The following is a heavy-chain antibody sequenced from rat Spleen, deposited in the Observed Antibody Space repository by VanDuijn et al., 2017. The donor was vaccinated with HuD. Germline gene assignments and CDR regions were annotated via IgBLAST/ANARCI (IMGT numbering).Heavy chain of an antibody. D-gene: IGHD1-12*02. V-gene: IGHV5-7*01. Sequence: EVQLVESGGGLVQPGRSLKLSCAASGFTFSDYYMAWVRQAPTKGLEWVASISYDGSHTYYRDSVKGRFSISRDNARSTLSLQMDSLRSEDTATYYCARGGDGTYYWGQGVMVTVSS. CDR2: ISYDGSHT. J-gene: IGHJ2*01. CDR1: GFTFSDYY. CDR3: ARGGDGTYY.